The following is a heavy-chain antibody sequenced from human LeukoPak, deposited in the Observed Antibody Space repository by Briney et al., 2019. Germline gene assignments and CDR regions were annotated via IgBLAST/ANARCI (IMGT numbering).Heavy chain of an antibody. CDR3: AREEVETIFGGASV. CDR2: IIPIFGTA. Sequence: SVNVSCTASGYTFTIYGISWVRQAPGQALEWMGGIIPIFGTANYAQKFQGRVTITADESTSTAYMELSSLRSEDTAVYYCAREEVETIFGGASVWGQGTMVTVSS. V-gene: IGHV1-69*13. CDR1: GYTFTIYG. J-gene: IGHJ3*01. D-gene: IGHD3-3*01.